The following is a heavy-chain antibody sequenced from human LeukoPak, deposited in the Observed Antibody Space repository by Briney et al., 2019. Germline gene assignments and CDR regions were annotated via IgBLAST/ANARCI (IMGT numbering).Heavy chain of an antibody. V-gene: IGHV4-61*01. J-gene: IGHJ4*02. Sequence: SETLSLTCTVSGGSVSSGSYYWSGIRQPPGKGLEWIGYIYYSGSTNYNPSLKSRVTISVDTSKNQFSLKLSSVTAADTAVYYCARVHTTVTTYYFDYWGQGTLVTVSS. D-gene: IGHD4-17*01. CDR3: ARVHTTVTTYYFDY. CDR1: GGSVSSGSYY. CDR2: IYYSGST.